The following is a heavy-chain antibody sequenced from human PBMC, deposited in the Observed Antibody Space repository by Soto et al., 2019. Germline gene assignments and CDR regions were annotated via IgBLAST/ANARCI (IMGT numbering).Heavy chain of an antibody. CDR2: IYYSGIT. CDR3: ARDLHAGWSGY. V-gene: IGHV4-59*01. J-gene: IGHJ4*02. Sequence: SETLSLTCTVSGGSISSYYWSWIRQPPGKGLEWIGYIYYSGITNYNPSLKSRVTISVDTSKNQFSLKLSSVTAADTAVYYCARDLHAGWSGYRGQGTLVTVSS. CDR1: GGSISSYY. D-gene: IGHD2-15*01.